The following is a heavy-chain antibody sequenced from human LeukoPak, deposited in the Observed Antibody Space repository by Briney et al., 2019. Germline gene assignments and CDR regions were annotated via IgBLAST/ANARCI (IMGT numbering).Heavy chain of an antibody. Sequence: SETLSLTCAVYGGSFSGYYWSWIRQPPGKGLEWIGEINHSGSTNCNPSLKSRVTISVDTSKNQFSLKLSSVTAADTAVYYCARLSGPIAVANRGYYYGMDVWGQGTTVTVSS. CDR3: ARLSGPIAVANRGYYYGMDV. CDR1: GGSFSGYY. D-gene: IGHD6-19*01. CDR2: INHSGST. V-gene: IGHV4-34*01. J-gene: IGHJ6*02.